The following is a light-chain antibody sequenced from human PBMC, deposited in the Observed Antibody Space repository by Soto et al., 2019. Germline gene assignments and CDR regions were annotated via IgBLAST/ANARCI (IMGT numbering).Light chain of an antibody. J-gene: IGKJ4*01. Sequence: EIVLTQSPATLSLSPGERATLSCRASQSVSSYLAWYQQKPGQAPRLLIYDASSRATGIPARFSGSGSGTDFTLTISSLEPEDFAVYYCQQRSNWPPIFGGRTKVEIK. CDR3: QQRSNWPPI. CDR2: DAS. V-gene: IGKV3-11*01. CDR1: QSVSSY.